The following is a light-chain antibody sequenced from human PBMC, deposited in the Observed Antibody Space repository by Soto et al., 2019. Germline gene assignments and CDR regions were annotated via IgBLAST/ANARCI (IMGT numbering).Light chain of an antibody. J-gene: IGKJ1*01. CDR2: AAS. Sequence: DIRMTQSPSSLSAWIVDRGRIGCRASQGISNDLAWYQQKPGKAPRLLIYAASTLQSGVPSRFSGSGSGTEFTLTISGLQPEDFATYYCLQHNRYPWTFGQGTKVDI. V-gene: IGKV1-17*01. CDR1: QGISND. CDR3: LQHNRYPWT.